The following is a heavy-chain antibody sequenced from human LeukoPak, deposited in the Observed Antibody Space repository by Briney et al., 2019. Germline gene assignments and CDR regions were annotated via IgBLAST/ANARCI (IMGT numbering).Heavy chain of an antibody. CDR1: GYTFTGYY. J-gene: IGHJ5*02. CDR3: ARWRGITGTTQQLSPKYWFDP. CDR2: INPNSGGT. D-gene: IGHD1-7*01. Sequence: GASVKVSCKASGYTFTGYYMHWVRQAPGQGLEWMGWINPNSGGTNYAQKFQGRVTMTRDTSISTAYMELSRLRSDDTAVYYCARWRGITGTTQQLSPKYWFDPWGQGTLVTVSS. V-gene: IGHV1-2*02.